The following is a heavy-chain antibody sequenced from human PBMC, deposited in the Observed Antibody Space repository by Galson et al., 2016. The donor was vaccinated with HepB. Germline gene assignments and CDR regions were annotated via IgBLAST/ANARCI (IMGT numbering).Heavy chain of an antibody. Sequence: TLSLTCTVSGDSISSGAYYWTWMRQHPTKGLEWIGYIFYSGSTYYNPSLKSRVTISVDTSKNQFYLNLTSVTAAAPAVYYCSRDGFCSGGSCFAGGFDDWGQGTLVTVSS. V-gene: IGHV4-31*03. CDR2: IFYSGST. D-gene: IGHD2-15*01. CDR1: GDSISSGAYY. CDR3: SRDGFCSGGSCFAGGFDD. J-gene: IGHJ4*02.